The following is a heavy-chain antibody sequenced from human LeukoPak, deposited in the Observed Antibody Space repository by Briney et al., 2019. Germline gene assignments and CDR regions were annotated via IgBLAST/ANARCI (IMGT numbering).Heavy chain of an antibody. Sequence: GGSLRLSCAASGFTFSSYGMHWVRQAPGKGLEWVAVISYDGSNEYYTDSVKGRFTISRDNSKNTLYLQMNILRAEDTAVYYCARDPLPYYYDSSGYCDYWGQGTLVTVSS. J-gene: IGHJ4*02. D-gene: IGHD3-22*01. CDR2: ISYDGSNE. V-gene: IGHV3-30*03. CDR3: ARDPLPYYYDSSGYCDY. CDR1: GFTFSSYG.